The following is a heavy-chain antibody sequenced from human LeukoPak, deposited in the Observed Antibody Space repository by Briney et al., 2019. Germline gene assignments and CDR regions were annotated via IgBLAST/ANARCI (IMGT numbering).Heavy chain of an antibody. CDR3: VRDRGSYRPIDY. J-gene: IGHJ4*02. CDR2: ISSSGTYI. CDR1: TFTFSSYN. D-gene: IGHD1-26*01. V-gene: IGHV3-21*01. Sequence: PGGSLRLSCAASTFTFSSYNMNWVRQAPGKGLEWVSSISSSGTYIYYRDSVKGRFTISRDSAENSLYLEMNSLRVEDTAIYYCVRDRGSYRPIDYWGQGTLVPVSS.